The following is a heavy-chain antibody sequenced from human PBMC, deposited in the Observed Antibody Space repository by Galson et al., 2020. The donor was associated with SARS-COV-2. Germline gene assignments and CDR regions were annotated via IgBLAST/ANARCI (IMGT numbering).Heavy chain of an antibody. D-gene: IGHD4-17*01. V-gene: IGHV4-39*07. Sequence: SETLSLTCTVSGGSISSNSYYWGWIRQPPGKGLDWIGSIHYSGSTYYNPSLKSRVTISVDTSKTQFSLKLNSVTAADTAVYYCARVKDYGGWFDPWGQGTLVTVSS. CDR3: ARVKDYGGWFDP. J-gene: IGHJ5*01. CDR2: IHYSGST. CDR1: GGSISSNSYY.